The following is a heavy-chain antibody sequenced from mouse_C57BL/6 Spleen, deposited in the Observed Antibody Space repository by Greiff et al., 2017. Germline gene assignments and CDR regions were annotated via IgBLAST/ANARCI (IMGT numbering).Heavy chain of an antibody. Sequence: QVQLQQPGAELVRPGSSVKLSCKASGYTFTSYWMHWVKQRPIQGLEWIGNIDPSDSETHYNQKFKDKATLTVDKSSSTAYMQLSSLTSEDSAVYYCARQKTGGYDGRPYFDYWGQGTTLTVSS. D-gene: IGHD2-2*01. V-gene: IGHV1-52*01. CDR2: IDPSDSET. CDR3: ARQKTGGYDGRPYFDY. CDR1: GYTFTSYW. J-gene: IGHJ2*01.